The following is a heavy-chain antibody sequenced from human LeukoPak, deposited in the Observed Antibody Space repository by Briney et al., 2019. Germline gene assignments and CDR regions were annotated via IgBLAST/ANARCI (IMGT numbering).Heavy chain of an antibody. V-gene: IGHV4-4*07. CDR1: GGSISNYY. D-gene: IGHD2-21*01. CDR2: FYPSGNT. Sequence: SETLSLTCSVSGGSISNYYWSWIRQSAGKGLEWIGRFYPSGNTMYNPSLTSRVTMSVDTSKTQFSLRLSSVTAADTAVYYCARGPYCGGDCYFDSWGQGTLVTVSS. J-gene: IGHJ4*02. CDR3: ARGPYCGGDCYFDS.